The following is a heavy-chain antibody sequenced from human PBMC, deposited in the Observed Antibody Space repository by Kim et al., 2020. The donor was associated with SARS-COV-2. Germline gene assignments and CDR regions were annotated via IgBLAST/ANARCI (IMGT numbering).Heavy chain of an antibody. D-gene: IGHD5-12*01. CDR1: GGSISSYY. J-gene: IGHJ6*02. CDR2: IYYSGST. CDR3: ARFRGYSGYDLTYYYYGMDV. Sequence: SETLSLTCTVSGGSISSYYWSWIRQPPGKGLEWIGYIYYSGSTNYNPSLKSRVTISVDTSKNQFSLKLSSVTAADTAVYYCARFRGYSGYDLTYYYYGMDVWGQGTTVTVSS. V-gene: IGHV4-59*01.